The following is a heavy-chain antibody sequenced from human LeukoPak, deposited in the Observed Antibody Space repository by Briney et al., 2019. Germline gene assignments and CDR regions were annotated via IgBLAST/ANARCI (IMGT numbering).Heavy chain of an antibody. CDR3: ASGGGYFEDPFGY. CDR2: FYSSGST. V-gene: IGHV4-39*07. J-gene: IGHJ4*02. CDR1: GYSISSKTYF. Sequence: SETLSLTCTVSGYSISSKTYFWGWIRQPPGKGLEWIGSFYSSGSTFYNPSLKSRVIISIDTSKNQFSLKLSSVTAADTAVYYCASGGGYFEDPFGYWGQGTLVTVSS. D-gene: IGHD3-9*01.